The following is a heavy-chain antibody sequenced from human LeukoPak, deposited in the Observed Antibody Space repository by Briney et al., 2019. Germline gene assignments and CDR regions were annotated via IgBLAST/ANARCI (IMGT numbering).Heavy chain of an antibody. CDR3: ARGLDYYDSSGYSNDAFDI. V-gene: IGHV4-34*01. D-gene: IGHD3-22*01. J-gene: IGHJ3*02. Sequence: SETLSLTCVVYGGSFSGYYWSWIRQPPGKGLEWIGEINHSGSTNYNPSLKSRVTISVDTSKNQFSLKLSSVTAADTAVYYCARGLDYYDSSGYSNDAFDIWGQGTMVTVSS. CDR1: GGSFSGYY. CDR2: INHSGST.